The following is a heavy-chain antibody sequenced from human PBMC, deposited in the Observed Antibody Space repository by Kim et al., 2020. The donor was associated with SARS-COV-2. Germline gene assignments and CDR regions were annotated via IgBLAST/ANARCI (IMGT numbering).Heavy chain of an antibody. CDR3: AKDTASATYSPDYFDY. CDR2: ISSSGSST. V-gene: IGHV3-23*01. CDR1: GFTFTSYA. Sequence: GGSLRLSCAASGFTFTSYAMSWVRQAPGKGLEWVSAISSSGSSTYYADSVKGRFTISRDNSKNTLYLQMNGLRAEDTAVYFCAKDTASATYSPDYFDYWG. J-gene: IGHJ4*01. D-gene: IGHD3-10*01.